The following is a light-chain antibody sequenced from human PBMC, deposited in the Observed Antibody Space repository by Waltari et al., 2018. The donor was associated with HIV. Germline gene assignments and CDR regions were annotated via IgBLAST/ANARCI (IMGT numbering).Light chain of an antibody. CDR2: GAS. CDR3: QQSYSSPWT. Sequence: DIQMTQSPSSLSTSVGDGVTISCRASQSISDYLNWYQQKPGKAPKLLIYGASRLQSGVPSRFSGSGSGTDFTLTISSLQPEDSATYFCQQSYSSPWTFGQGTKVELK. CDR1: QSISDY. V-gene: IGKV1-39*01. J-gene: IGKJ1*01.